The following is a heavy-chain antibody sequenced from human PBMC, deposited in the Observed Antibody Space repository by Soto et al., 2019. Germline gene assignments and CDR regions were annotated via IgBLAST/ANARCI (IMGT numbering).Heavy chain of an antibody. CDR2: IYHSGST. CDR3: ARVAVAGTRVDY. D-gene: IGHD6-19*01. V-gene: IGHV4-4*02. Sequence: PSETLSLTCAVSGGSISSSNWWSWVRQPPGKGLEWIGEIYHSGSTNYNPSLKRRVTISVDKSKNQFSLKLSSVTAADTAVYYCARVAVAGTRVDYWGQGTLVTVSS. J-gene: IGHJ4*02. CDR1: GGSISSSNW.